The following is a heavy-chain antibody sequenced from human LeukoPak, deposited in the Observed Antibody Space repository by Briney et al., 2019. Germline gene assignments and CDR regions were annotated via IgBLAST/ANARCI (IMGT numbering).Heavy chain of an antibody. CDR3: ASITGTTALGD. J-gene: IGHJ4*02. CDR1: GFTFSSYW. CDR2: INTDGSST. Sequence: GGSLRLSYAASGFTFSSYWMHWVRQAPGKGLVWVSRINTDGSSTSYADSVKGRFTISRDNAKNTLYLQMNSLRAEDTAVYYCASITGTTALGDWGQGTLVTVSS. D-gene: IGHD1-20*01. V-gene: IGHV3-74*01.